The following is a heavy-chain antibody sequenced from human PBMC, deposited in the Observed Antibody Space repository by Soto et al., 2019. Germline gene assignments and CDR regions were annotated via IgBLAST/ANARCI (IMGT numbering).Heavy chain of an antibody. D-gene: IGHD2-2*01. CDR3: TTDLGHLGYCSSTSCYANYYYYMDV. CDR1: GFTFSNAW. J-gene: IGHJ6*03. Sequence: GGSLRLSCAASGFTFSNAWMSWVRQAPGKGLEWVGRIKSKTDGGTTDYAAPVKGRFTISRDDSKNTLYLQMNSLKTEDTAVYYCTTDLGHLGYCSSTSCYANYYYYMDVWGKGTTVTVSS. CDR2: IKSKTDGGTT. V-gene: IGHV3-15*01.